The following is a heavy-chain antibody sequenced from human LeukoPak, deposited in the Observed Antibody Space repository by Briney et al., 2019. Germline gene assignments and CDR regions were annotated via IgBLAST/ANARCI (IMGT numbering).Heavy chain of an antibody. J-gene: IGHJ6*02. CDR2: ISGSGGST. D-gene: IGHD3-3*01. CDR1: GFTFSSYA. Sequence: PGGSLRLSCAASGFTFSSYAMSWVRQAPGKGLEWVSAISGSGGSTYYADSVKGRFTISRDNSKNTLYLQMNSLRAEDTAVYYCAKDGYDFWNGYYSYGMDVWGQGTTVTVSS. V-gene: IGHV3-23*01. CDR3: AKDGYDFWNGYYSYGMDV.